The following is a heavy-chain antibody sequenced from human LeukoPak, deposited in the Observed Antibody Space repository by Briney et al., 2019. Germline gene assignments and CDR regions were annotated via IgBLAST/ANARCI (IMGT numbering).Heavy chain of an antibody. V-gene: IGHV1-2*02. CDR1: GYTFTGYY. CDR2: INPNSGGT. CDR3: AREAPPNSGYDFDY. J-gene: IGHJ4*02. Sequence: ASVKVSCKASGYTFTGYYMHWVRQAPGQGLEWMGWINPNSGGTNHAQKFQGRVTMTRDTSISTAYMELSRLRSDDTAVYYCAREAPPNSGYDFDYWGQGTLVTVSS. D-gene: IGHD5-12*01.